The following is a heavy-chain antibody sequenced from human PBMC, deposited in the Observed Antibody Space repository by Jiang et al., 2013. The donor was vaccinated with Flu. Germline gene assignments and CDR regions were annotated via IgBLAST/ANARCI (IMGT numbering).Heavy chain of an antibody. CDR3: ARGQWLEEGLNLDY. CDR1: GFTFSSYG. CDR2: IWYDGSNK. J-gene: IGHJ4*02. D-gene: IGHD6-19*01. Sequence: RLSCAASGFTFSSYGMHWVRQAPGKGLEWVAVIWYDGSNKYYADSVKGRFTISRDNSKNTLYLQMNSLRAEDTAVYYCARGQWLEEGLNLDYWGQGTLVTVSS. V-gene: IGHV3-33*01.